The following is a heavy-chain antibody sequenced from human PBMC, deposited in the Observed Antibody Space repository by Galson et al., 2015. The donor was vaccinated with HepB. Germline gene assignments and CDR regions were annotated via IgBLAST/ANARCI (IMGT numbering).Heavy chain of an antibody. CDR1: GFRFGDSW. J-gene: IGHJ4*02. Sequence: SLRLSCAASGFRFGDSWMTWVRQSAGRGLEWVANINEDGSTKFYLDSVKGRFTISRDNDKNSVFLQMNNLRADDTAVYYCARGNNPNYWGQGTLVTVSS. CDR2: INEDGSTK. D-gene: IGHD1/OR15-1a*01. V-gene: IGHV3-7*03. CDR3: ARGNNPNY.